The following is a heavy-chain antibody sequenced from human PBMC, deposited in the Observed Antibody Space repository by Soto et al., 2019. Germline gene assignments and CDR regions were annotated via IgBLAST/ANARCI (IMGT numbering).Heavy chain of an antibody. D-gene: IGHD2-15*01. CDR2: ISSSSTGM. CDR1: VFTFSSYS. CDR3: TRAGRGAVVVGDLGYFYYGMDV. Sequence: PGGSLRLSCAASVFTFSSYSMKWVRQAPGKGLEWVSHISSSSTGMYYADSVKGRFIISRDNAKNSLYLQMNNLRDEDTAVYYCTRAGRGAVVVGDLGYFYYGMDVWGQGTTVTVSS. V-gene: IGHV3-48*02. J-gene: IGHJ6*02.